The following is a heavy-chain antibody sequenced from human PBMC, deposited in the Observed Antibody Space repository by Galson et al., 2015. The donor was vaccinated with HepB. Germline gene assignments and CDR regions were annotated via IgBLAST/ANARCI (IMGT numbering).Heavy chain of an antibody. J-gene: IGHJ4*02. CDR1: GFTFSSYW. CDR3: ARGWDTDVTSNFDY. V-gene: IGHV3-7*03. CDR2: IKQDGGEK. D-gene: IGHD5-18*01. Sequence: SLRLSCAASGFTFSSYWMNRVRQAPGKGLEWVASIKQDGGEKYYVDSLKGRFTVSRDNAKKTLYLDMNALSVEDTAVYYCARGWDTDVTSNFDYWGQGALVTVSS.